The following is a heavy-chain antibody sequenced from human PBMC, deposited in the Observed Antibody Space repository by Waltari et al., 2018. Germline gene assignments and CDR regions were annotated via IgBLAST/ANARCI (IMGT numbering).Heavy chain of an antibody. CDR3: ARAPIYGSGSYRTQSFDY. J-gene: IGHJ4*02. CDR1: GYTFTSYA. D-gene: IGHD3-10*01. Sequence: QVQLVQSGAEVKKPGASVKVSCKASGYTFTSYAMHWVRQAPGQRLEWMGWINAGKGNTKYSQKFQGRVTITRDTAASTAYMELSSLRSEDTAVYYCARAPIYGSGSYRTQSFDYWGQGTLVTVSS. V-gene: IGHV1-3*01. CDR2: INAGKGNT.